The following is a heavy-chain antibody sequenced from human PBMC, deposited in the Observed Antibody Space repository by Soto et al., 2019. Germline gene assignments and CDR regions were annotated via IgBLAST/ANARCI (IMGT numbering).Heavy chain of an antibody. CDR1: GFTFSSYG. D-gene: IGHD3-10*01. J-gene: IGHJ6*03. V-gene: IGHV3-30*18. CDR3: AKDWYYYGSGSYHNPGGRYYYYMDV. CDR2: ISYDGSNK. Sequence: QVQLVESGGGVVQPGRSLRLSCAASGFTFSSYGMHWVRQAPGKGLEWVAVISYDGSNKYYADSVKGRFTISRDNSKNTLYLQMNSLRAEDTAVYYCAKDWYYYGSGSYHNPGGRYYYYMDVWGKGTTVTVSS.